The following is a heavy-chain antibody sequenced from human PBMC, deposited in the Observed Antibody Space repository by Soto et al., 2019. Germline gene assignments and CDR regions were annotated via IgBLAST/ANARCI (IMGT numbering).Heavy chain of an antibody. Sequence: QLQLQESGPALVKPSETLCLTCTVSGDSITTNRYYWGWIRQPPGKGLEWCGTIYYTGTTYYNPSLKSRVTVSVDTSKNQFSLRLTSVTATDTAVYYCARQKRGSSSWPFEHWGQGTLVTVSS. CDR3: ARQKRGSSSWPFEH. J-gene: IGHJ4*02. V-gene: IGHV4-39*01. D-gene: IGHD6-13*01. CDR2: IYYTGTT. CDR1: GDSITTNRYY.